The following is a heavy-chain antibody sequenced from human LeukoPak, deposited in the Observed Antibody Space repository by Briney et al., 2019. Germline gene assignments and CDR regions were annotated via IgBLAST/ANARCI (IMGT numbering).Heavy chain of an antibody. CDR2: ISGSGGGT. Sequence: GGSLRLSCAASGFTFSSYAMSWVRQAPGKGLEWVSTISGSGGGTYYADSVKGRFTISRDNSKNTLYLQMNSLRAEDTAVYYCAKTMGAIGHDYWGQGTLVTVSS. D-gene: IGHD1-26*01. J-gene: IGHJ4*02. CDR1: GFTFSSYA. V-gene: IGHV3-23*01. CDR3: AKTMGAIGHDY.